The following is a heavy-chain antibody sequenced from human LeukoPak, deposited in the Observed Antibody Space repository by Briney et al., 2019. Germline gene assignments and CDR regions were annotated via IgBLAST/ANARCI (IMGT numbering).Heavy chain of an antibody. Sequence: SETLSLTCTVSGSSISSNNWWIWVRQSPEKGLEWIGEIYHDGSTNYNPSLKSRVTISMDKSKNQLSLKLSSVTAADTAVYYCALSSSPPEAFDIWGQGTMVTVSS. CDR2: IYHDGST. D-gene: IGHD6-13*01. CDR3: ALSSSPPEAFDI. V-gene: IGHV4-4*02. J-gene: IGHJ3*02. CDR1: GSSISSNNW.